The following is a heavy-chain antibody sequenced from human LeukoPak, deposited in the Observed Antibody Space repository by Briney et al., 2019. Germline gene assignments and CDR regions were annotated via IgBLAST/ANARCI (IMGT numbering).Heavy chain of an antibody. CDR2: TSSSSSYI. D-gene: IGHD3-10*01. CDR3: ARRTESSGRYFDY. Sequence: GGSLRLSCAASGFTFSSYSMNWVRQAPGKGLEWVSSTSSSSSYIYYADSVKGRFTISRDNAKNSLYLQMNSLRAEDTAVYYCARRTESSGRYFDYWGQGTLVTVSS. V-gene: IGHV3-21*01. J-gene: IGHJ4*02. CDR1: GFTFSSYS.